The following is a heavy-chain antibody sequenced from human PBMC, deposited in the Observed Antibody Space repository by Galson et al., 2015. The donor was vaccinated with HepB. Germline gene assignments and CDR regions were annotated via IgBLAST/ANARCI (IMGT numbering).Heavy chain of an antibody. Sequence: SVKVSCKASGYTFSDFGLSWVRQAPGQGLEWMGWISPYNGNTEYGQKLQGKVTMTTETPTNTAYMEVRTLRSEDTAVYYCARVGLELQDFYWFDTWGQGTLVTVSS. D-gene: IGHD1-7*01. J-gene: IGHJ5*02. CDR3: ARVGLELQDFYWFDT. V-gene: IGHV1-18*01. CDR1: GYTFSDFG. CDR2: ISPYNGNT.